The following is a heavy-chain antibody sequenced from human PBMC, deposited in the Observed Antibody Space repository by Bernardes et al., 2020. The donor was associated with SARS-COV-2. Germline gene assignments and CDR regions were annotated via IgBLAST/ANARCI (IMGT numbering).Heavy chain of an antibody. CDR3: ARYSGVVVAAPGNWFDP. V-gene: IGHV1-18*01. D-gene: IGHD2-15*01. Sequence: ASVKVSCKASGYTFTSYGISWVRQAPGQGLEWMGWISAYNGNTNYAQKLQGRVTMTTDTSTSTAYMELRSLRSDDTAVYYCARYSGVVVAAPGNWFDPWGQGTLVTVSS. CDR1: GYTFTSYG. J-gene: IGHJ5*02. CDR2: ISAYNGNT.